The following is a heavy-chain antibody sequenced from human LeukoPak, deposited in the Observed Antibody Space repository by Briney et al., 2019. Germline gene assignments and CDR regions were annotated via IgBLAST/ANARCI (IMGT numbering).Heavy chain of an antibody. CDR3: ARNNFGPGATAFDI. J-gene: IGHJ3*02. CDR2: INGNGGTT. D-gene: IGHD3-10*02. CDR1: GFSFSSYG. Sequence: GGSLRLSCAASGFSFSSYGMSRVRQAPGKGLEWVSAINGNGGTTNYADSVKGRFTISRDSAKKSLHLQMNSLRAEDTALYYCARNNFGPGATAFDIWGQGTMVTVSS. V-gene: IGHV3-20*04.